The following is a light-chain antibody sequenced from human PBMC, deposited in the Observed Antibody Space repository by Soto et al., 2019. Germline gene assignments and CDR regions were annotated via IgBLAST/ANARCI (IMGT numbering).Light chain of an antibody. V-gene: IGKV3-20*01. J-gene: IGKJ2*01. CDR2: GAS. Sequence: ESVLTQSPGTLSLSPGDRATLFCRTSQTIANKYLTWYQQKPGQAPRLLIYGASIRATGVPDRFTGSGSGTVFTLTISRLEPEDFAVYYCQQFGTSPPAFTFGQGTKLEI. CDR1: QTIANKY. CDR3: QQFGTSPPAFT.